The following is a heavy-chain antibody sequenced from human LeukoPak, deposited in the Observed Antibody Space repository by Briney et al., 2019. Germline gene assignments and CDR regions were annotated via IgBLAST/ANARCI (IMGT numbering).Heavy chain of an antibody. CDR3: ARALVHSSGWYPGYYGMDV. Sequence: ASVKVSCKASGYTFISCGITWVRQAPGQGLEWMGWICAYNGDTKYVQKLQGRVTMTTDTSTSTAYMELRSLRSDDTAVYYCARALVHSSGWYPGYYGMDVWGQGTTVTVSS. CDR1: GYTFISCG. CDR2: ICAYNGDT. V-gene: IGHV1-18*01. J-gene: IGHJ6*02. D-gene: IGHD6-19*01.